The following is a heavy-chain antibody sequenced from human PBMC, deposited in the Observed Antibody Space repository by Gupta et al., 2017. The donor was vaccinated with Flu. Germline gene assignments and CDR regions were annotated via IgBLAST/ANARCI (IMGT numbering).Heavy chain of an antibody. J-gene: IGHJ6*03. CDR2: ISSSGTAI. CDR1: FSFISSE. CDR3: ARGEGLYYMDV. Sequence: FSFISSEMNWVRQAPGKGLEWVSYISSSGTAINYADDVKGRFTISRDNAKNSLYLQINSLRVADTAVYYCARGEGLYYMDVWGKGTTVSVSS. V-gene: IGHV3-48*03.